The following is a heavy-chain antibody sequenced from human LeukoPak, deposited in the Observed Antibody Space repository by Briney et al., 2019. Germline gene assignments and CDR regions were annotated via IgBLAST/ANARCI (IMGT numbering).Heavy chain of an antibody. V-gene: IGHV4-59*01. CDR2: IFYNGNT. J-gene: IGHJ6*03. CDR1: GGSISPYY. Sequence: SETLSLTCTVSGGSISPYYWSWIRQPPGKGLEWIAYIFYNGNTNYNPSLKSRVTISLDTSKKEFYLKVSSVTAADTAVYYCARGGYYYMDVWGKGTTVTVTS. CDR3: ARGGYYYMDV.